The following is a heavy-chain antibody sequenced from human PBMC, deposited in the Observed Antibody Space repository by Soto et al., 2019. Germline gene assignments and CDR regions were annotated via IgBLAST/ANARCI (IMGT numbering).Heavy chain of an antibody. CDR3: ARVRTQTIFGVVIILYYFDY. J-gene: IGHJ4*02. V-gene: IGHV3-23*01. Sequence: GGSLRLSCAASGFTFSSYAMSWVRQAPGKGLEWVSAISGSGGSTYYADSVKGRFTISRDNSKNTLYLQMNSLRAEDTAVYYCARVRTQTIFGVVIILYYFDYWGQGTLVTVSS. CDR1: GFTFSSYA. D-gene: IGHD3-3*01. CDR2: ISGSGGST.